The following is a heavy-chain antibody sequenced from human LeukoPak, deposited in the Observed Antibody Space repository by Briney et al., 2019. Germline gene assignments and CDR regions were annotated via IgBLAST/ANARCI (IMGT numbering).Heavy chain of an antibody. CDR1: GFTFSSYA. CDR2: IGGSADNT. CDR3: AKGTGYSSGGAFDY. Sequence: GGSLRLSCAASGFTFSSYAMSWVRQAPGKGLEWVSAIGGSADNTYYADSVKGRFTISRDNSKNTLYLQMNSLRAEDTAVYYCAKGTGYSSGGAFDYWGQGTLVTVSS. J-gene: IGHJ4*02. V-gene: IGHV3-23*01. D-gene: IGHD6-19*01.